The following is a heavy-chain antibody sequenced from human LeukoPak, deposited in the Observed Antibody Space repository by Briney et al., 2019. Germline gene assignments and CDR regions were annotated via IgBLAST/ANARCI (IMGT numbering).Heavy chain of an antibody. CDR2: INHSGST. CDR1: GGSFSGYY. D-gene: IGHD3-3*01. V-gene: IGHV4-34*01. Sequence: SETLSLTCAVYGGSFSGYYWSWIRQPPGKGLEWIGEINHSGSTNYNPSLKSRVTISVDTSKSQFSLKLSSVTAADTAVYYCARRYYDFWSGYYPTQYYFDYWGQGTLVTVSS. J-gene: IGHJ4*02. CDR3: ARRYYDFWSGYYPTQYYFDY.